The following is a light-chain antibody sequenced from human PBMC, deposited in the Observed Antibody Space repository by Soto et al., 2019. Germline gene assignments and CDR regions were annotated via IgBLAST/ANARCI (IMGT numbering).Light chain of an antibody. Sequence: EIVLTQSPATLSLSPGERATLSCRASQSVSSYLAWYQQKPGPAPRLLIYDASNRATGIPARFSGSGSGTDFTFTISSLEPEDFAVYYCQQRSNWLPFTFGPGTKVDIK. CDR1: QSVSSY. V-gene: IGKV3-11*01. J-gene: IGKJ3*01. CDR3: QQRSNWLPFT. CDR2: DAS.